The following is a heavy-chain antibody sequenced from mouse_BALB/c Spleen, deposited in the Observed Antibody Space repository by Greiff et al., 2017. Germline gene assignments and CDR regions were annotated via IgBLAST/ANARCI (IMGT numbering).Heavy chain of an antibody. V-gene: IGHV1S127*01. Sequence: VQLHQSGPQLVRPGASVKISCKASGYSFTSYWMHWVKQRPGQGLEWIGMIDPSDSETRLNQKFKDKATLTVDKSSSTAYMQLSSPTSEDSAVYYCARSNSLLPGRYFDVWGAGTTVTVSS. CDR1: GYSFTSYW. D-gene: IGHD1-2*01. J-gene: IGHJ1*01. CDR3: ARSNSLLPGRYFDV. CDR2: IDPSDSET.